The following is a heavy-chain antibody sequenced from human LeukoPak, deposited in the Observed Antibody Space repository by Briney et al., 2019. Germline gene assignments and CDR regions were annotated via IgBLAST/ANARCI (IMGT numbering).Heavy chain of an antibody. J-gene: IGHJ4*02. D-gene: IGHD2-2*01. CDR3: ARGPTGYCSSTSCPYYFDY. V-gene: IGHV3-48*01. CDR2: ISSSSSTI. CDR1: GFTFSSYS. Sequence: PGGSLRLSCAASGFTFSSYSMNWVRQAPGKGLEWVSYISSSSSTIYYADSVKGRFTISRDNSKNTLYLQMNSLRAEDTAVYYCARGPTGYCSSTSCPYYFDYWGQGTLVTVSS.